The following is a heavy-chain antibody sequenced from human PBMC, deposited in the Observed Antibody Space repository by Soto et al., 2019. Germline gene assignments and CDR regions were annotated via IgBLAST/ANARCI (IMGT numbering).Heavy chain of an antibody. D-gene: IGHD5-12*01. CDR2: IYHMGGT. Sequence: SETLSLTCTVSGASLNSDYWSWIRQSPGKGLEWIGYIYHMGGTDYNPSLKSRVTISIDKSKNQSSLNLRSVTAADTAVYFCARFTYKSGFNWFDPWGQGTQVTVSS. V-gene: IGHV4-59*03. J-gene: IGHJ5*02. CDR1: GASLNSDY. CDR3: ARFTYKSGFNWFDP.